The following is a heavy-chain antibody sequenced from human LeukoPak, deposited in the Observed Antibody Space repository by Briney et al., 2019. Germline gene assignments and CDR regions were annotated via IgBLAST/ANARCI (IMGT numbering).Heavy chain of an antibody. D-gene: IGHD5-24*01. Sequence: SETLSLTCTVSGGSISSYYWSWIRQPPGKGLEWIGYIYYSGSTNYNPSLKSRVTISVDTSKNQFSLKLSSVTAADTAVYYCARDKMATIDYWGQGTLVTVSS. CDR2: IYYSGST. CDR3: ARDKMATIDY. J-gene: IGHJ4*02. V-gene: IGHV4-59*01. CDR1: GGSISSYY.